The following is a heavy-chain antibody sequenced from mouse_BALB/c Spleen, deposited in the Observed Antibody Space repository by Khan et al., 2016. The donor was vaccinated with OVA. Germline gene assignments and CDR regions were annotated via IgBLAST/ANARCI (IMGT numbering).Heavy chain of an antibody. J-gene: IGHJ3*01. CDR3: VRDGAYHRNDGWFAY. CDR2: LNPSNGYT. D-gene: IGHD2-14*01. V-gene: IGHV1-4*01. CDR1: GYTFTSYT. Sequence: QIQLVQSGAELARPGASVKMSCKASGYTFTSYTIHWIKLRPGQGLEWIGYLNPSNGYTNYNQKFKDKATLTADKSSTTAYMELSSLTSDDSALYNCVRDGAYHRNDGWFAYWGQGTLVTVSA.